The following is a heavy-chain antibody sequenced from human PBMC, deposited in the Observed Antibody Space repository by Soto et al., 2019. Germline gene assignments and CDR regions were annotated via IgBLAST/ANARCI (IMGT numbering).Heavy chain of an antibody. J-gene: IGHJ4*02. Sequence: ASVKVSCKVSGYTLTELSMHWVRQAPGKGLEWMGGFDPEDGETIYAQKFQGRVTMTEDTSTDTAYMELSSLRSEDTAVYYCATGVGTAVWVLPSFDWGGGEPLVTLP. CDR1: GYTLTELS. V-gene: IGHV1-24*01. CDR3: ATGVGTAVWVLPSFDW. CDR2: FDPEDGET. D-gene: IGHD3-10*01.